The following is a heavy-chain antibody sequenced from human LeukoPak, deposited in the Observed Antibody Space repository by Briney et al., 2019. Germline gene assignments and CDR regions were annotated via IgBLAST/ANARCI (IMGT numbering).Heavy chain of an antibody. J-gene: IGHJ5*02. D-gene: IGHD6-13*01. V-gene: IGHV1-69*05. CDR2: MIPIFGTA. CDR1: GGTFSSYA. CDR3: ASTIAAAGTNWFDP. Sequence: ASVKVSCKASGGTFSSYAISWVRQAPGRGLEWMGGMIPIFGTANYAQKLQGRVTMTTDTSTSTAYMELRSLRSDDTAVYYCASTIAAAGTNWFDPWGQGTLVTVSS.